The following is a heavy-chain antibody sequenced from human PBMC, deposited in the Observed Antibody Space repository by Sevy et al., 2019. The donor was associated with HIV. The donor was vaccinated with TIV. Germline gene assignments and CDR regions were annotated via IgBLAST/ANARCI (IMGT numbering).Heavy chain of an antibody. J-gene: IGHJ4*02. D-gene: IGHD6-19*01. CDR2: IFSSGST. Sequence: GGSLRLSCAISGFIVNDKYIIWVRQAPGKGLEWVSVIFSSGSTYYADSAKGRFTISRDNSKNTVYLQMNGVGAEDTAVYYCVSLFLSYRSGWSYFDYWGQGTLVTVSS. CDR1: GFIVNDKY. V-gene: IGHV3-66*02. CDR3: VSLFLSYRSGWSYFDY.